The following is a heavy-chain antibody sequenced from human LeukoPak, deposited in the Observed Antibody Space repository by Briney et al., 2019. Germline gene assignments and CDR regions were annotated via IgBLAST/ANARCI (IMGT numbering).Heavy chain of an antibody. V-gene: IGHV3-64*01. CDR2: ISSNGGST. CDR3: ARTGTVLLGAFDI. Sequence: GGSPRLSCAASGFTFSSYAMHWVRQAPGKGLEYVSAISSNGGSTYYANSVKGRFTISRDNSKNTLYLQMGSLRAEDMAVYYCARTGTVLLGAFDIWGQGTMVTVSS. D-gene: IGHD3-10*01. CDR1: GFTFSSYA. J-gene: IGHJ3*02.